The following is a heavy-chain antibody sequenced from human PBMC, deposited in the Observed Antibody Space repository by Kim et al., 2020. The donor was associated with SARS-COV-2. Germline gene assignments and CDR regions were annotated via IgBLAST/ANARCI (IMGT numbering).Heavy chain of an antibody. CDR1: GFMVNNKY. Sequence: GGSLRLSCAASGFMVNNKYISWVRQAPGKGLEWVSIIHNGGNTYYADSVKGRFTISRDISKNTVYLQMNSLRVEDAAVYYCVSFGNWGQGTLVTVPS. CDR3: VSFGN. CDR2: IHNGGNT. J-gene: IGHJ4*02. V-gene: IGHV3-66*01.